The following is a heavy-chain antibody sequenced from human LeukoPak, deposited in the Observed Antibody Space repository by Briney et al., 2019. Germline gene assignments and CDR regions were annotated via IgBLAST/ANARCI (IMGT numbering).Heavy chain of an antibody. Sequence: GASVKVSCKASGYTFTSYGISWVRQAPGQGLEWMGWINPYNGNTNYAQKLQGRVTMTTDTSTSTAYLELSSLRSEDTAVYYCARGPRITLIRGGQWYFYMDVWGKGTTVTISS. CDR1: GYTFTSYG. CDR3: ARGPRITLIRGGQWYFYMDV. J-gene: IGHJ6*03. V-gene: IGHV1-18*01. CDR2: INPYNGNT. D-gene: IGHD3-10*01.